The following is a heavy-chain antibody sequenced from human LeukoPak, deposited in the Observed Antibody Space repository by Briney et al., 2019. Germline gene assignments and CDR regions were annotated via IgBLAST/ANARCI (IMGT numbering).Heavy chain of an antibody. CDR3: ARERQGTDSIHGMDGLDV. Sequence: GGSLRLSCAGSGFTVSDYYMSWVRQAPGKGLEWVSVIYYTGATYYADSVKDRFTISRDNSKNTVYLQMSSLRVDDTAIYFCARERQGTDSIHGMDGLDVWGQGTVVTVSS. V-gene: IGHV3-53*01. D-gene: IGHD3/OR15-3a*01. CDR1: GFTVSDYY. CDR2: IYYTGAT. J-gene: IGHJ3*01.